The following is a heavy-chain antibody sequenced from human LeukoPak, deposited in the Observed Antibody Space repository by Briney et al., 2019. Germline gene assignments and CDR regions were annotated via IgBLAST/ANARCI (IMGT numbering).Heavy chain of an antibody. CDR3: ATGVNEFYYDSSGSDY. CDR2: INPNSGGT. J-gene: IGHJ4*02. V-gene: IGHV1-2*02. D-gene: IGHD3-22*01. Sequence: ASVKVSCKASGYTFTGYYMHWVRQAPGQGLEWMGWINPNSGGTNYAQKFQGRVTMTRDTSISTAYMELSRLRSDDTAVYYCATGVNEFYYDSSGSDYWGQGTLVTVSS. CDR1: GYTFTGYY.